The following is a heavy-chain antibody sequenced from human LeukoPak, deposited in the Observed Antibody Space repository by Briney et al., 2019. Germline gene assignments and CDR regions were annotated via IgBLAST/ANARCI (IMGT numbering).Heavy chain of an antibody. D-gene: IGHD6-13*01. Sequence: ASVKVSCKASGYTFTSYGISWVRQAPGQGLEWMGWISAYNGNTNYAQKLQGRVTMTTDTSTSKAYMELRSLRSDDTAVYYCARSAQYSSSWYWFDPWGQGTLVTVSS. CDR2: ISAYNGNT. V-gene: IGHV1-18*01. CDR1: GYTFTSYG. J-gene: IGHJ5*02. CDR3: ARSAQYSSSWYWFDP.